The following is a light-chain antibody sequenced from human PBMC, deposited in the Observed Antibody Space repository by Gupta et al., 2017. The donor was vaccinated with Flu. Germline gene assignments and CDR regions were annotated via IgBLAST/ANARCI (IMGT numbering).Light chain of an antibody. CDR1: QSVNNY. CDR2: KTS. J-gene: IGKJ3*01. CDR3: QIYNSY. V-gene: IGKV1-5*03. Sequence: VSQSVNNYLAWYQQKPGKAPKLLIYKTSSVEDGVPSRFSGSGSGTEVTLTITNLQPGDFATYYCQIYNSYFGPGTKVDMK.